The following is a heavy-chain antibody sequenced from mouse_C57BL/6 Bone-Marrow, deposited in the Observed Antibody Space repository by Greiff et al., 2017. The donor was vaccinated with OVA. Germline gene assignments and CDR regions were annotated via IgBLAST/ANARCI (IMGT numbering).Heavy chain of an antibody. CDR3: TSYGNFDY. Sequence: VQLQQSGAELVRPGASVKLSCTASGFNIKDDYMHWVKQRPEQGLEWSGWIDPENGDTEYAPKFQGKATITADKSSNTAYLQLSSLTSEDTAVYYCTSYGNFDYWGQGTTLTVSS. V-gene: IGHV14-4*01. D-gene: IGHD2-1*01. CDR1: GFNIKDDY. CDR2: IDPENGDT. J-gene: IGHJ2*01.